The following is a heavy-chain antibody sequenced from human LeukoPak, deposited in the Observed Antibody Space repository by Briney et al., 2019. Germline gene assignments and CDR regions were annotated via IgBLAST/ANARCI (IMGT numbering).Heavy chain of an antibody. CDR2: MKSNNGHT. CDR3: ARGPPNWGMVGY. D-gene: IGHD7-27*01. V-gene: IGHV1-8*02. CDR1: GYTFTGYY. J-gene: IGHJ4*02. Sequence: RASVKVSCKASGYTFTGYYMHWVRQATGQGLEWMGWMKSNNGHTGYAQKFQGRVTMTRDTSISTAYMELSSLTFEDTAVYYCARGPPNWGMVGYWGQGTLVTVSS.